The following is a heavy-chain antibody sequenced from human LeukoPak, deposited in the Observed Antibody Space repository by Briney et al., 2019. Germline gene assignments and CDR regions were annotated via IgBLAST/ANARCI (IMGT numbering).Heavy chain of an antibody. Sequence: GGSLRLSCAASGFTFSSYTMNWVRQAPGKGLEWVSYISSSSSTVFYADSVKGRFTISRDNAKNSLYLQMNSLRAEDTAVYYCARDGGIAVVGPYYMDVWGKGTTVTVSS. D-gene: IGHD6-19*01. V-gene: IGHV3-48*01. J-gene: IGHJ6*03. CDR1: GFTFSSYT. CDR3: ARDGGIAVVGPYYMDV. CDR2: ISSSSSTV.